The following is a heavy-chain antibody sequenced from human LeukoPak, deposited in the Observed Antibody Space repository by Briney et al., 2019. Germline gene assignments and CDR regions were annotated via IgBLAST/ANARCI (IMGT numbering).Heavy chain of an antibody. D-gene: IGHD6-13*01. V-gene: IGHV3-23*01. CDR3: ARDYSSWGYYYYYYMDV. CDR1: GFTFSSYA. CDR2: ISGSGGST. Sequence: GGSLRLSCAASGFTFSSYAMSWVRQAPGKGLEWVSAISGSGGSTYYADSVKGRFTISRDNSKNTLYLQMNSLRAEDTAVYYCARDYSSWGYYYYYYMDVWGKGTTVTVSS. J-gene: IGHJ6*03.